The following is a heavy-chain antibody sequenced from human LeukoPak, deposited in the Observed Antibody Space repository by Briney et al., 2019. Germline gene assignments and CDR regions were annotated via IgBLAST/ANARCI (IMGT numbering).Heavy chain of an antibody. J-gene: IGHJ4*02. CDR2: ISSSGSPI. Sequence: PGGSLRLSCAAFGFAFSTYEMIWVRQAPGKGLEWLSYISSSGSPIYYADSLKGRFTISRDNAKNSLYLQMNSLRAEDTAVYYCARAQGGYSYGYGDYWGQGTPVTVSS. CDR3: ARAQGGYSYGYGDY. V-gene: IGHV3-48*03. D-gene: IGHD5-18*01. CDR1: GFAFSTYE.